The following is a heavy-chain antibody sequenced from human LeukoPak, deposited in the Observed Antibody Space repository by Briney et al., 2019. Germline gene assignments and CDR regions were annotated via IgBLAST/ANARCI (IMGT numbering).Heavy chain of an antibody. Sequence: SETLSLTCTVSGGSISSSSYYWGWIRQPPGKGLEWIGSIYYSGSTYYNPSLKSRVTISVDTSKNQFSLKLSSVTAADTAVYYCARLLGVAGICSGLGYGGRRTLGTVSS. D-gene: IGHD6-19*01. V-gene: IGHV4-39*01. CDR1: GGSISSSSYY. CDR2: IYYSGST. CDR3: ARLLGVAGICSGLGY. J-gene: IGHJ4*02.